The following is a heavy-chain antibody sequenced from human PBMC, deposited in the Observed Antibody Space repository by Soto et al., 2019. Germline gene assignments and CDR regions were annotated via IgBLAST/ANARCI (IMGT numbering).Heavy chain of an antibody. CDR1: GFTFSSYA. Sequence: PGGSLRLSCAASGFTFSSYAMHWVRQAPGKGLEWVAVISYDGSNKYYADSVKGRFTISRDNSKNTLYLQMNSLRAEDTAVYYCARDMVRGVIIPIYYGMDVWGQGTTVTVSS. CDR3: ARDMVRGVIIPIYYGMDV. D-gene: IGHD3-10*01. CDR2: ISYDGSNK. J-gene: IGHJ6*02. V-gene: IGHV3-30-3*01.